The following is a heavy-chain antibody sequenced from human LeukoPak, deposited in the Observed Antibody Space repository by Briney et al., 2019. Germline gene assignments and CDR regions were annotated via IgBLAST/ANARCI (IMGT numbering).Heavy chain of an antibody. CDR3: ARDRVAAAGTDFQH. Sequence: GASVKVSCKASGYTLTSYGISWVRQAPGQGLEWMGWISAYNGNTNYAQRLQGRVTMTTDTSTSTAYMELRSLRSDDTAVYYCARDRVAAAGTDFQHWGQGTLVTVSS. D-gene: IGHD6-13*01. CDR2: ISAYNGNT. J-gene: IGHJ1*01. CDR1: GYTLTSYG. V-gene: IGHV1-18*01.